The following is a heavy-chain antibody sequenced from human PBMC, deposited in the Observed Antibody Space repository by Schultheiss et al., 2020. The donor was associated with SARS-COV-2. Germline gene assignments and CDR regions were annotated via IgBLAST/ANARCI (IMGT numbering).Heavy chain of an antibody. J-gene: IGHJ6*02. V-gene: IGHV4-38-2*02. CDR1: ASSISGYY. CDR3: ARAGLIVGADYYYYGMDV. D-gene: IGHD1-26*01. CDR2: IYHSGSF. Sequence: SETLSLTCNVSASSISGYYWAWIRQPPGKGLEWIGSIYHSGSFYYNPSLKSRVTISVDTSKNQFSLKLSSVTAADTAVYYCARAGLIVGADYYYYGMDVWGQGTTVTVSS.